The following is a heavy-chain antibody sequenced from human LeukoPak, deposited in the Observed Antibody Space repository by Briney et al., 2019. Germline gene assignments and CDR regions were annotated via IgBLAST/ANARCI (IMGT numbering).Heavy chain of an antibody. J-gene: IGHJ4*02. CDR1: GYSFSVYS. CDR2: INPNGGTT. Sequence: ASVKVSCKASGYSFSVYSIDWVRQAPGQGLEWVGTINPNGGTTSFAQKFQGRVTLTRDMSTNTVSMELRSLRPVDTAVYFCAREGGTREYNGDTWRHFFDFWGQGTLVTVSA. V-gene: IGHV1-46*01. D-gene: IGHD4-17*01. CDR3: AREGGTREYNGDTWRHFFDF.